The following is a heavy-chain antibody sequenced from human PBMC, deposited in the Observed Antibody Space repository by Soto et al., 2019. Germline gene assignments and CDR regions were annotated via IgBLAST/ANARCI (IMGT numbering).Heavy chain of an antibody. CDR3: ASWLKGPDIGNYYYGMDV. J-gene: IGHJ6*02. CDR1: GGAFSDYA. CDR2: IMPIFRAP. Sequence: QVQLVRSGAEVKKPGSSVKVSCKASGGAFSDYAFSWVRQAPGQGLEWLGGIMPIFRAPDYAQKFQGRVTITADEFTRTAYMEMNSLRSEDTAVYYCASWLKGPDIGNYYYGMDVWGQGTTFTVS. D-gene: IGHD2-15*01. V-gene: IGHV1-69*12.